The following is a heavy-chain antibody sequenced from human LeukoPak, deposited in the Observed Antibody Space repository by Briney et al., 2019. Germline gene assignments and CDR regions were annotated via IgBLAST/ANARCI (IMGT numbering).Heavy chain of an antibody. J-gene: IGHJ2*01. V-gene: IGHV4-34*01. Sequence: SETLSLTYAVYGGSFSGYYWSWIRQPPGKGLEWIGEINHSGSTNYNPSLKSRVTISVDTSKNQFSLKLSSVTAADTAVYYCARAAGPSHWYFDLWGRGTLVTVSS. CDR2: INHSGST. D-gene: IGHD6-19*01. CDR1: GGSFSGYY. CDR3: ARAAGPSHWYFDL.